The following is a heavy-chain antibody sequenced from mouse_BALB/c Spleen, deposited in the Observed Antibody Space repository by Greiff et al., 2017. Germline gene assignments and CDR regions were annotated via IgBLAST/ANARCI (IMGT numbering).Heavy chain of an antibody. CDR3: ARDPWFAY. V-gene: IGHV5-4*02. J-gene: IGHJ3*01. CDR1: GFTFSDYY. Sequence: DVMLVESGGGLVKPGGSLKLSCAASGFTFSDYYMYWVRQTPEKRLEWVATISDGGSYTYYPDCVKGRFTISRDNAKNNLYLQMSSLKSEDTAMYYCARDPWFAYWGQGTLVTVSA. CDR2: ISDGGSYT.